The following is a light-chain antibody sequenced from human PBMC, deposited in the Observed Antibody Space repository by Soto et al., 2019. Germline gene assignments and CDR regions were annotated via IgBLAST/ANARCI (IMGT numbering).Light chain of an antibody. CDR3: QHDDNYSQT. J-gene: IGKJ1*01. Sequence: DIRMTQSPSTLSASVGDRVTITCRASQSSSSWVAWYQQKPGKAPKLLMYDVSSLERGVPSRFSGSGSGTDFSLTISTLHPADFATYYGQHDDNYSQTFDQGTMVDIK. CDR1: QSSSSW. V-gene: IGKV1-5*01. CDR2: DVS.